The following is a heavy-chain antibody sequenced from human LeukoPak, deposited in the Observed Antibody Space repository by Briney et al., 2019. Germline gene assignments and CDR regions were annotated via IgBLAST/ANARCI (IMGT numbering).Heavy chain of an antibody. CDR3: ARETEMANLDY. Sequence: GGSLRLSCTASGFTFSSYWMNWVRQAPGKGLGWVANIKQDGSEKYYVDSVKGRFTISRDNAKKSLYLQMNSLRAEDTAVYYCARETEMANLDYWGQGTLVTVSS. J-gene: IGHJ4*02. D-gene: IGHD5-24*01. CDR1: GFTFSSYW. V-gene: IGHV3-7*04. CDR2: IKQDGSEK.